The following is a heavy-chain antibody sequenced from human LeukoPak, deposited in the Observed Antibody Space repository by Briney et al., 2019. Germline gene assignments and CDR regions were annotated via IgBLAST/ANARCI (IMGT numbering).Heavy chain of an antibody. CDR3: ARYIHYDILTGYALYNWFDP. CDR1: GYTFTGYY. J-gene: IGHJ5*02. V-gene: IGHV1-2*02. CDR2: VNPNRGGP. D-gene: IGHD3-9*01. Sequence: GASVQVSCQASGYTFTGYYLHWVRPAPGRGRTWMGWVNPNRGGPNYAQKFQGRVPMTRDTSISTAYMELSRLRSDDTAVYYCARYIHYDILTGYALYNWFDPWGQGTLVTVSS.